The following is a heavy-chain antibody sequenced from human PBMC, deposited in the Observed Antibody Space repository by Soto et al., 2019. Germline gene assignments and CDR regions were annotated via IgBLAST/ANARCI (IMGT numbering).Heavy chain of an antibody. J-gene: IGHJ3*02. V-gene: IGHV1-2*02. CDR3: ARLLIVVVPAARDDAFDI. CDR1: GYTFTGYY. CDR2: INPNSGGT. D-gene: IGHD2-2*01. Sequence: QVQLVQSGAEVKKPGASVKVSCKASGYTFTGYYMHWVRQAPGQGLEWMGWINPNSGGTNYAQKFQGRVTMTRDTSISTAYMELSRLRSDDTAVYYCARLLIVVVPAARDDAFDIWGQGTMVTVSS.